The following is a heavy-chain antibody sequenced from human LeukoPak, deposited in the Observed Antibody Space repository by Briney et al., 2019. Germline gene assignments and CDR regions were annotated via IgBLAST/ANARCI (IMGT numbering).Heavy chain of an antibody. CDR3: ANHVRYYYMDV. V-gene: IGHV3-23*01. CDR2: ISGSGDST. CDR1: GFTFSTYA. Sequence: GGSLRLSCAASGFTFSTYAMSWVRQAPGKGLEWVSAISGSGDSTYYPDSVKGRFTISRDNSKNTLYLQMNSPRVEDTAVYYCANHVRYYYMDVWGKGTTVTVSS. J-gene: IGHJ6*03.